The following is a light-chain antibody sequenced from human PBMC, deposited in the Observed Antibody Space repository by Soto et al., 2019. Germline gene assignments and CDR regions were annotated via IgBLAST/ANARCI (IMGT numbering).Light chain of an antibody. Sequence: DIQMTQSPSTLSGSVGDRVTITCRASQTISSWLAWYQQKPGNAPTLLIYDASSLQSGVPLRFSGSGSGTEFTLTISSLQPDDFATYYCQHYYSYPWTFGQGTKVDIK. CDR1: QTISSW. CDR3: QHYYSYPWT. V-gene: IGKV1-5*01. J-gene: IGKJ1*01. CDR2: DAS.